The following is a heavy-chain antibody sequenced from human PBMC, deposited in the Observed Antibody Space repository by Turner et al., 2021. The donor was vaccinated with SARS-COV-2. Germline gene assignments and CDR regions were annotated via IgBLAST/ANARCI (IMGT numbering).Heavy chain of an antibody. J-gene: IGHJ4*02. CDR2: NKPDGSGE. Sequence: VQLVESGGGLVQPGVALRLACDASGFAFSSYWMNWIRQAPGKGLEWLANNKPDGSGEDYVDSMKGRFTISRDNPKNSLYLQMNSLRAEDTAMYYCAREGRLIGAYDFWGQGTLVTVSS. CDR1: GFAFSSYW. V-gene: IGHV3-7*01. D-gene: IGHD3-10*01. CDR3: AREGRLIGAYDF.